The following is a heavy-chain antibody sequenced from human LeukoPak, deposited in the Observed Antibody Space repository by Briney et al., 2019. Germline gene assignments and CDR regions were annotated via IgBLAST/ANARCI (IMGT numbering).Heavy chain of an antibody. CDR2: INPSGGST. CDR3: ARTIAAPAYSKYNWFDP. Sequence: ASVKVSCKASGYTFTSYYMHWVRQAPGQGLEWMGIINPSGGSTSYAQKFQGRVTMTRDTSMSTVYMELSSLRSEDTAVYYCARTIAAPAYSKYNWFDPWGQGTLVTVSS. D-gene: IGHD6-13*01. J-gene: IGHJ5*02. V-gene: IGHV1-46*01. CDR1: GYTFTSYY.